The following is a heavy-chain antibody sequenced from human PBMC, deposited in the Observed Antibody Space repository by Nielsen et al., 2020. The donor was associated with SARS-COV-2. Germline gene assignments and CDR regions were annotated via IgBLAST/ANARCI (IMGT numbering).Heavy chain of an antibody. D-gene: IGHD6-13*01. CDR2: ISWSSGSI. Sequence: WIRQPPGKGLEWVSGISWSSGSIGYADSVKGRFTISRDNAKNSLYLQMNSLRAEDTALYYCAKGSPPGYSSSWYSGAFDIWGQGTMVTVSS. J-gene: IGHJ3*02. CDR3: AKGSPPGYSSSWYSGAFDI. V-gene: IGHV3-9*01.